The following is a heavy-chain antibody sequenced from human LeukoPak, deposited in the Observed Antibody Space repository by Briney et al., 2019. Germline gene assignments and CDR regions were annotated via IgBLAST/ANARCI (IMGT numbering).Heavy chain of an antibody. V-gene: IGHV1-58*02. CDR1: GFTFTSSA. Sequence: SVKVSCKASGFTFTSSAMQWVRQARGQRLEWIGWIVVGSGNTNYAQKFQERVTITRDMSTSTAYKELSSLRSEDTAVYYCAAAGAVAGMVFDPWGQGTLVTVSS. CDR2: IVVGSGNT. CDR3: AAAGAVAGMVFDP. J-gene: IGHJ5*02. D-gene: IGHD6-19*01.